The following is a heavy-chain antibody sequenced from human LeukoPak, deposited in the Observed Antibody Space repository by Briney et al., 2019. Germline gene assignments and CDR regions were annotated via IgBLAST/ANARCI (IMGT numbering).Heavy chain of an antibody. CDR1: GGSISSSSYY. D-gene: IGHD2-15*01. Sequence: SETLSLTCTLSGGSISSSSYYWGWIRQPPGKGLEWIGCIYYSGSTYYNPSLKSRVTISVDTSKNQFSLKLSSVTAADTAVYYCARQGYCSGGSCYVAFDIWGQGTMVTVSS. CDR2: IYYSGST. V-gene: IGHV4-39*01. J-gene: IGHJ3*02. CDR3: ARQGYCSGGSCYVAFDI.